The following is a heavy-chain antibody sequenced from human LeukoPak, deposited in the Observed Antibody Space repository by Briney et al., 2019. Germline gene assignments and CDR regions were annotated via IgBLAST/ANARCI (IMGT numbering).Heavy chain of an antibody. CDR1: SGSISSSTYY. CDR2: IYYTGST. Sequence: SETLSLTCTVSSGSISSSTYYWGWIPQPPAKGLGWIGYIYYTGSTNYNPSLKSRVTISVDTSKNQFSLNLSSVTAADTAVYYCARHGPYLGRLGWFDPWGQGTLVTVSS. J-gene: IGHJ5*02. V-gene: IGHV4-61*05. D-gene: IGHD1-26*01. CDR3: ARHGPYLGRLGWFDP.